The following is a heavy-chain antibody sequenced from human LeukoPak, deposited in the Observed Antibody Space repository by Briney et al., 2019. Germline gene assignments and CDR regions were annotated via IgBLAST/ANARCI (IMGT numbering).Heavy chain of an antibody. J-gene: IGHJ2*01. D-gene: IGHD2-21*02. V-gene: IGHV4-61*02. CDR3: ARQGDAWYFDL. CDR2: IYASGTT. Sequence: SETLSLTCTVSGGSISSGSYYWSWIRQPAGKGLEWIGRIYASGTTNYNPSLKSRVSMAVDTSKNQFFLRLTSVTAADTAVYFCARQGDAWYFDLWGRGTLLTVSS. CDR1: GGSISSGSYY.